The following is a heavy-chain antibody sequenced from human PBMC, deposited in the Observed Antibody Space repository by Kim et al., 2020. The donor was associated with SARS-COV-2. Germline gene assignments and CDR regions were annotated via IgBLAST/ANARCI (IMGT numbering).Heavy chain of an antibody. CDR2: IRNKAYGGTT. CDR1: GFTFGEYA. J-gene: IGHJ6*03. Sequence: GGSLRLSCTASGFTFGEYALSWVRQAPGKGLQWVGFIRNKAYGGTTQYAASLKGRFTISRDDSKKIAYLEMSSLKIEDTAVYYCSREWYSNNWEDFSYKYMDVWGKRDHGHRLL. D-gene: IGHD6-13*01. CDR3: SREWYSNNWEDFSYKYMDV. V-gene: IGHV3-49*04.